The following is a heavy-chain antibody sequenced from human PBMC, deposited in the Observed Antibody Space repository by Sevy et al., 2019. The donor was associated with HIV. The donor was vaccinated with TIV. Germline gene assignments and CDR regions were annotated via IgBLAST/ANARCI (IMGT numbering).Heavy chain of an antibody. CDR2: IYSGGNT. J-gene: IGHJ4*02. Sequence: GRSLRLSCTASGFTFSNHGMHWVRQAPGKGLEWVSAIYSGGNTYYADSVKGRFTISRDNSKNTVYLQMNSLRSEDTAVYYCARETVRGYDHWGQGTLVTVSS. CDR1: GFTFSNHG. CDR3: ARETVRGYDH. V-gene: IGHV3-53*01. D-gene: IGHD5-12*01.